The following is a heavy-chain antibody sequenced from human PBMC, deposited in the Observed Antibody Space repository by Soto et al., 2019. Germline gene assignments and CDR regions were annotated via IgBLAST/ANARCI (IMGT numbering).Heavy chain of an antibody. D-gene: IGHD2-21*02. Sequence: LRLSCAASGFTFSSYAMHWVRQSPGKGLEWVAVISYDGSNKYYADSVKGRFTISRDNSKNTLYLQMNSLRAEDTAVYYCARDRHIVVVTAIRGYYYYYGMHVWGQGTTVTVS. J-gene: IGHJ6*02. V-gene: IGHV3-30-3*01. CDR1: GFTFSSYA. CDR2: ISYDGSNK. CDR3: ARDRHIVVVTAIRGYYYYYGMHV.